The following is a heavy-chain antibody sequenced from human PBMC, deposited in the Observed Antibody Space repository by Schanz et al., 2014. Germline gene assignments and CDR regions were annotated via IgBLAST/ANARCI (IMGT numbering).Heavy chain of an antibody. D-gene: IGHD6-13*01. CDR2: INVYNGDT. J-gene: IGHJ3*02. V-gene: IGHV1-18*04. CDR1: GYTFRHYG. CDR3: ARNIIATARAYDI. Sequence: QVQLVQSGGEVKKPGASVKVSCKASGYTFRHYGISWLRQAPGQGLEWMGWINVYNGDTKFAKTFQDRVTLTTDTSTSTAYMELRSLRSDDTAVYYCARNIIATARAYDIWGQGTMVTVSS.